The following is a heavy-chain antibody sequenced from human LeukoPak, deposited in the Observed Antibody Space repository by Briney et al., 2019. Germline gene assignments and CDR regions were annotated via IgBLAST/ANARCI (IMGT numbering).Heavy chain of an antibody. J-gene: IGHJ1*01. CDR1: GFTFSTYS. D-gene: IGHD2-2*01. CDR3: AGPLDIVVVPAAPRAWQH. V-gene: IGHV3-21*04. Sequence: GGSLRLSCAASGFTFSTYSMNWVRQAPGRGLEWVSSISSSSTYIYYADSVKGRFTISRDNAKNSLYLQMNSLRAEDTAVYYCAGPLDIVVVPAAPRAWQHWGQGTLVTVSS. CDR2: ISSSSTYI.